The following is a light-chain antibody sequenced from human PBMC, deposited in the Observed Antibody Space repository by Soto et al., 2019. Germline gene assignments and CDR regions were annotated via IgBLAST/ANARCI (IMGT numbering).Light chain of an antibody. CDR3: QQLNSYPWT. CDR1: QGIGSY. J-gene: IGKJ1*01. Sequence: IQLTQSPSSLSASVGDRVTITCRASQGIGSYLAWYQQKPGKAPKLLIYAASTLQSGVPSRFRGSGSATDFTLTISSLQPEDIATYYCQQLNSYPWTFGQGTKVDI. CDR2: AAS. V-gene: IGKV1-9*01.